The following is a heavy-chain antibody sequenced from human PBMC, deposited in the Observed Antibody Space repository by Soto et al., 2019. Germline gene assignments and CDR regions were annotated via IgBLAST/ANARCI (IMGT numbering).Heavy chain of an antibody. J-gene: IGHJ5*02. CDR1: GGTFSNYA. Sequence: QVQLVQSGAEVKKPGSSVKVSCKASGGTFSNYAITWVRQAPGQGLEWRGRIIPIFGSANYAQKFQGRVTITADESTTTAYMELSSMRSDDTAVYYCAKDGGKYSYFGNWFDPWGQGTLITVSS. CDR2: IIPIFGSA. D-gene: IGHD1-26*01. CDR3: AKDGGKYSYFGNWFDP. V-gene: IGHV1-69*15.